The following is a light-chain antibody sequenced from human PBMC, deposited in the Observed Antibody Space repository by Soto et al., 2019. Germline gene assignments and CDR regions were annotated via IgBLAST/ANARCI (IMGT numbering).Light chain of an antibody. J-gene: IGKJ1*01. Sequence: EIVMTQSPATLSVSPGERATLSCRASQSVSSNLVWYQQKPGQAPRLLIYGASTRATGIPARFSGSGSGTEFTLTISSLQSEAFAVYYCQQYNNWLTWTFGQGTKVEIK. CDR3: QQYNNWLTWT. V-gene: IGKV3-15*01. CDR1: QSVSSN. CDR2: GAS.